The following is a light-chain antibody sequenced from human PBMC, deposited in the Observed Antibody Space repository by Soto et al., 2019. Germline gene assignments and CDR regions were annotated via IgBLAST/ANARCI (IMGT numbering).Light chain of an antibody. CDR1: ETISTY. CDR3: QQSYSTLRT. J-gene: IGKJ1*01. CDR2: AAS. Sequence: DIQMTQSPSSLSASVGARVTIACRASETISTYLYWYQQKPGKAPQLLIYAASSLQSGVPSRFSGSGSGTDCSLTISSLQPEDFATYYCQQSYSTLRTFGQGTKVDIK. V-gene: IGKV1-39*01.